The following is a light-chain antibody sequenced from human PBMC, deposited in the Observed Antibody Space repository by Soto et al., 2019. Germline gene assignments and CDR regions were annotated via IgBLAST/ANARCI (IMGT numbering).Light chain of an antibody. J-gene: IGLJ2*01. CDR2: EVS. CDR1: SSDVGGYNY. CDR3: TSYTTTGTYVV. Sequence: QSALTQPASVSGSPGQSITNSCTGTSSDVGGYNYVSWYQQHPGKAPKLMIYEVSNRPSGVSYRFSGSKSGNTASLTISGLQAEDEASYYCTSYTTTGTYVVFGGGTKVTVL. V-gene: IGLV2-14*01.